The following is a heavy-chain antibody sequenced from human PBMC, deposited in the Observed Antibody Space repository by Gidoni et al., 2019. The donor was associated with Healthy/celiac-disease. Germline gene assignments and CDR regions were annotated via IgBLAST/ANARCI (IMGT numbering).Heavy chain of an antibody. CDR1: GFTFSNAW. V-gene: IGHV3-15*01. CDR2: IKSKTDGGTT. CDR3: TTQGVVTATAAFDI. D-gene: IGHD2-21*02. Sequence: EVQLVESGGGLVKPGGSLRLSCAASGFTFSNAWMSWVRQAPGKGLEWVGSIKSKTDGGTTDYAAPVKGRFTISRDDSKDTLYLQMNSLKTEDTAVYYCTTQGVVTATAAFDIWGQGTMVTVSS. J-gene: IGHJ3*02.